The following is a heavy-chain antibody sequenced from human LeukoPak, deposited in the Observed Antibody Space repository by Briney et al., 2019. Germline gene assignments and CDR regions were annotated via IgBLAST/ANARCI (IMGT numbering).Heavy chain of an antibody. J-gene: IGHJ3*01. D-gene: IGHD3-10*01. V-gene: IGHV3-7*01. CDR2: IKQDGSEK. CDR1: GFPFSSYW. Sequence: GGSLRLSCAASGFPFSSYWMTWVRQAPGKGLEGVANIKQDGSEKYYVDSVKGRFTISRDNAKNSVYLQMNSLRAEDTAAYYCAREDYYGSGNYVAWGGPFDVWGQGTTVTVS. CDR3: AREDYYGSGNYVAWGGPFDV.